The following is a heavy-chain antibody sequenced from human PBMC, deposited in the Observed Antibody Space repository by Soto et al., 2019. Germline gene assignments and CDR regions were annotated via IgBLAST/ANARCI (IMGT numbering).Heavy chain of an antibody. D-gene: IGHD3-10*01. CDR1: GVAINSGDYY. Sequence: QVQLQESGPGLVKPSQTLSLNCSVPGVAINSGDYYWSWIRQHAGQVLEWIGYIFYSGTTFYNPSRKSRVTISIDASKNQFSLAMSSVTAADTAVYYCAKVRGHAFDIRGQGTMVTVSS. CDR2: IFYSGTT. CDR3: AKVRGHAFDI. J-gene: IGHJ3*02. V-gene: IGHV4-31*03.